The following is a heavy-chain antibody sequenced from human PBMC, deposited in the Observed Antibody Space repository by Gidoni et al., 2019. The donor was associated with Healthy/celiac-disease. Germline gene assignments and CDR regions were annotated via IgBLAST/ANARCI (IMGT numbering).Heavy chain of an antibody. Sequence: QLQLQESGPGLVKPSETLSFTCTVSGGSISSSSYYWGGIREPPGKGLKWIGSIYYSGSTYYNPSLKSQVTISVDTSKNQFSLKLSSVTAADTAVYYCAGSGSYYVSFDYWGQGTLVTVSS. CDR3: AGSGSYYVSFDY. CDR2: IYYSGST. V-gene: IGHV4-39*01. J-gene: IGHJ4*02. CDR1: GGSISSSSYY. D-gene: IGHD1-26*01.